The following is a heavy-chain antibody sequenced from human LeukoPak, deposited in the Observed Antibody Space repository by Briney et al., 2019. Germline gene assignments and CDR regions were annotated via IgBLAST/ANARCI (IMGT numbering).Heavy chain of an antibody. D-gene: IGHD6-13*01. CDR3: AKWGLCSSSFGGDY. Sequence: GRSLGLSCAASGFTFSSYCMHWVRQAPGKGLEWVAVISYDGSNKYYADSVKGRFTISRDNSKNTLYLQMNSLRAEDTAVYYSAKWGLCSSSFGGDYWGQGTLVTVSS. J-gene: IGHJ4*02. CDR1: GFTFSSYC. V-gene: IGHV3-30*18. CDR2: ISYDGSNK.